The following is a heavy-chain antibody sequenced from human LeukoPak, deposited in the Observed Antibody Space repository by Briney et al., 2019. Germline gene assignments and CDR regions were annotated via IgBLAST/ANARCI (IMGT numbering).Heavy chain of an antibody. CDR1: GYSFTSYW. CDR2: IYPGDSDT. Sequence: GEPLKISCKGSGYSFTSYWIGWVRPLPGKGLEWMGIIYPGDSDTRYSPSFQGQVTISADKSISTAYLEWSSLKASDTAMYCCAGPMATNDAFDIWGQGTMVTVSS. J-gene: IGHJ3*02. D-gene: IGHD5-12*01. CDR3: AGPMATNDAFDI. V-gene: IGHV5-51*01.